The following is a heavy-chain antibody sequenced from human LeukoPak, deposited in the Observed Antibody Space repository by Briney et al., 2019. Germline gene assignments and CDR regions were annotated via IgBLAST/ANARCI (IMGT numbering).Heavy chain of an antibody. V-gene: IGHV4-39*01. CDR3: ARSISSSWYYFDY. CDR1: GFTFSSYG. D-gene: IGHD6-13*01. CDR2: IYYSGST. Sequence: PGGSLRLSCAASGFTFSSYGMSWVRQPPGKGLEWIGSIYYSGSTYYNQSLKSRVTISVDTSKNQFSLKLSSVTAADTAVYYCARSISSSWYYFDYWGQGTLVTVSS. J-gene: IGHJ4*02.